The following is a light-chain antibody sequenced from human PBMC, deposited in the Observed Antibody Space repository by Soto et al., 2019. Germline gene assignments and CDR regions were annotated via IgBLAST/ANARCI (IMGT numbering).Light chain of an antibody. CDR1: SSNIGSNT. CDR3: AAWDDSLNGWV. J-gene: IGLJ3*02. CDR2: SNN. V-gene: IGLV1-44*01. Sequence: SVLTQPPSASGTPGQRVTISCSGSSSNIGSNTVNWYQQLPGTAPKLLIYSNNQRHSGVPDRFSGSKSGTSASLAISGLQSEDEADYYCAAWDDSLNGWVFGGGTKLTVL.